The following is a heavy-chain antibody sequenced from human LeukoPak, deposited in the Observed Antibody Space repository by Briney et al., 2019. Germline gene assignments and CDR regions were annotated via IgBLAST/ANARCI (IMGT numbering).Heavy chain of an antibody. Sequence: GGSLRLSCAASGFTFSSYAVSWVRQAPGKGLEWVSAISGSGGSTYYADSVKGRFTISRDNSKNTLYLQMNSLRAEDTAVYYCAKDASFSPYGSGSYTFDPWGQGTLVTVSS. CDR1: GFTFSSYA. D-gene: IGHD3-10*01. CDR3: AKDASFSPYGSGSYTFDP. J-gene: IGHJ5*02. V-gene: IGHV3-23*01. CDR2: ISGSGGST.